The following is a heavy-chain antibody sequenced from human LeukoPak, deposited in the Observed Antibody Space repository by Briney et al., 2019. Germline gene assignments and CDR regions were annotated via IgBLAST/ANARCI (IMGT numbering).Heavy chain of an antibody. Sequence: SETLSLTCTVSGGSISSSSYYWGWIRQPPGKGLEWIGSIYYSGSTYYNPSPKSRVTISVDTSKNQFSLKPSSVTAADTAVYYCARDDYGDSNWFDPWGQGTLVTVSS. D-gene: IGHD4-17*01. CDR2: IYYSGST. CDR1: GGSISSSSYY. V-gene: IGHV4-39*07. J-gene: IGHJ5*02. CDR3: ARDDYGDSNWFDP.